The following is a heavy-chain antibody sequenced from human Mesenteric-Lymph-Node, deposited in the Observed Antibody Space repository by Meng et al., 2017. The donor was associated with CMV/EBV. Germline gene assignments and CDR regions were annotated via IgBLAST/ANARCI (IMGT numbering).Heavy chain of an antibody. CDR1: GFSLSNFW. D-gene: IGHD3-10*01. CDR2: INPDGSFT. CDR3: ARGGGRGLDY. Sequence: GGSLRLSCTASGFSLSNFWMHWVRQAPRKGLVWVSHINPDGSFTTYADSVKGRFTISRNITKNTLYLQMNSLRAEDTAVYSCARGGGRGLDYWGQGTLVTVSS. J-gene: IGHJ4*02. V-gene: IGHV3-74*01.